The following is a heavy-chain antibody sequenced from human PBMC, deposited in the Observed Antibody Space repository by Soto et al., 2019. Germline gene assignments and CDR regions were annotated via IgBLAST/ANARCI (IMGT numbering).Heavy chain of an antibody. CDR1: GFTFSNYW. Sequence: GGSLRLSCAASGFTFSNYWMTLVRQAPGKGLEWVANIKQDGRETYYVDSVKGRFSISRDNAKNSLYLRMNTLRADDTAVYYCAANYGSGNYYYYGHNYWGQGTLVTVSS. V-gene: IGHV3-7*05. CDR3: AANYGSGNYYYYGHNY. J-gene: IGHJ4*02. D-gene: IGHD3-10*01. CDR2: IKQDGRET.